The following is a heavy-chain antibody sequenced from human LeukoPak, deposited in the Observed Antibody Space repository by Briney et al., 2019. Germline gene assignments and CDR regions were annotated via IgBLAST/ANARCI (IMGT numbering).Heavy chain of an antibody. CDR3: AATPEDIVVVPAATAGRDY. CDR1: GGTFSSYA. J-gene: IGHJ4*02. Sequence: SVKVSCKASGGTFSSYAISWVRQAPGQGLEWMGRIIPIFGTANYAQRFQGRVTITTDESTSTAYMELSSLRSEDTAVYYCAATPEDIVVVPAATAGRDYWGQGTLVTVSS. D-gene: IGHD2-2*01. CDR2: IIPIFGTA. V-gene: IGHV1-69*05.